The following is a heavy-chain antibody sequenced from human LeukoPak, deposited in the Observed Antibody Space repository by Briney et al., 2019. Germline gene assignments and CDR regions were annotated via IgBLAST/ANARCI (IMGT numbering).Heavy chain of an antibody. CDR2: IKQDGSEK. Sequence: PGGSLRLSCAASRFTFSTYWMSWVRQAPGKGLERVANIKQDGSEKYYVVSVEGRFTISRDNAKNSLLLQMSSLRAEDTAVYYCVRAQGLGESENHWGQGTLVTVSS. CDR1: RFTFSTYW. V-gene: IGHV3-7*01. D-gene: IGHD3-16*01. CDR3: VRAQGLGESENH. J-gene: IGHJ4*02.